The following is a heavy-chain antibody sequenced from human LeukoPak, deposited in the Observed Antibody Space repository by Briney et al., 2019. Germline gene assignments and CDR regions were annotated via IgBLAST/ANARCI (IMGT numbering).Heavy chain of an antibody. CDR2: ISSSSSYI. Sequence: PGGSLRLSCAASGFTFSSYSMNWVRQAPGKGLEWVSSISSSSSYIYYADSVEGRFTISRDNAKNSLYLQMNSLRAEDTAVYYCARAEQWLVFNYWGQGTLVTVSS. CDR1: GFTFSSYS. CDR3: ARAEQWLVFNY. V-gene: IGHV3-21*01. J-gene: IGHJ4*02. D-gene: IGHD6-19*01.